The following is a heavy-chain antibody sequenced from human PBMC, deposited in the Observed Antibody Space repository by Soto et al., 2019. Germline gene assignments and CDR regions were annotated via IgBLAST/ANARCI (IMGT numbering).Heavy chain of an antibody. CDR3: ARDRNYAGAFDI. J-gene: IGHJ3*02. D-gene: IGHD2-2*01. Sequence: KPGGSLRLSCAASGFTFSSYSMNWVRQAPGKGLEWVSSISSSSSYIYYADSVKGRFTISRDNAKNSLYLQMNSLRAEDTAVYYCARDRNYAGAFDIWGQGTMVTVSS. CDR2: ISSSSSYI. CDR1: GFTFSSYS. V-gene: IGHV3-21*01.